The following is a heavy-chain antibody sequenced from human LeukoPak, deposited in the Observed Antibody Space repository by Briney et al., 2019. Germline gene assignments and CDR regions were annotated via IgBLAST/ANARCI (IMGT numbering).Heavy chain of an antibody. V-gene: IGHV4-59*08. CDR2: IYYSGST. J-gene: IGHJ6*02. CDR1: GGSISSYY. Sequence: SETLYLTCTVSGGSISSYYWSWIRQPPGKGLEWIGYIYYSGSTNYNPSLKSRVTISVDTSKNQFSLKLSSVTAADTAVYYCASSRIYGSGSYYYYYYGMDVWGQGTTVTVSS. CDR3: ASSRIYGSGSYYYYYYGMDV. D-gene: IGHD3-10*01.